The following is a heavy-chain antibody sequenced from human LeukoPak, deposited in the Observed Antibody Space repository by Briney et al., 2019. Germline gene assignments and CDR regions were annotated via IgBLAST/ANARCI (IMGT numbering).Heavy chain of an antibody. V-gene: IGHV3-21*01. CDR2: ISSSSSYI. D-gene: IGHD1-26*01. J-gene: IGHJ3*02. Sequence: PGGSLRLSCAASGFTFSSYWMHWVRQAPGKGLEWVSSISSSSSYIYYADSVKGRFTISRDNAKNSLYLQMNSLRAEDTAVYYCARNGATGLANHAFDIWGQGTMVTVSS. CDR3: ARNGATGLANHAFDI. CDR1: GFTFSSYW.